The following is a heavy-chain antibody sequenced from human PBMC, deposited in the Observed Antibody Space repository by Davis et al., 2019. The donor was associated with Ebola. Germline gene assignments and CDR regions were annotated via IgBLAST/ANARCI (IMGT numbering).Heavy chain of an antibody. V-gene: IGHV1-8*01. CDR1: GYTFTNYD. Sequence: ASVKVSCKASGYTFTNYDLNWVRQATGQGLEWMGWMNPNSGNTGYAQKFQGRVTMTRNTSISTAYMELRSLTSEDTAVYFCARSVQVVGATGPGYWGQGTLVTVSS. J-gene: IGHJ4*02. D-gene: IGHD1-26*01. CDR2: MNPNSGNT. CDR3: ARSVQVVGATGPGY.